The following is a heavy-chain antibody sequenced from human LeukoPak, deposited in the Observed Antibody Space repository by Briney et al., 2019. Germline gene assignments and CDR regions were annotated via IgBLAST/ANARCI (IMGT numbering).Heavy chain of an antibody. CDR2: IYYSETT. J-gene: IGHJ4*02. Sequence: SETLSLTCTVSGGSISSYYWSWIRQPPGKGLEWIGYIYYSETTNYNPSLKSRVTISVDTSKNQFSLKLSSVTAADTAVYYCARGVYIAAAQYGYWGQGTLVTVSS. V-gene: IGHV4-59*01. CDR1: GGSISSYY. D-gene: IGHD6-13*01. CDR3: ARGVYIAAAQYGY.